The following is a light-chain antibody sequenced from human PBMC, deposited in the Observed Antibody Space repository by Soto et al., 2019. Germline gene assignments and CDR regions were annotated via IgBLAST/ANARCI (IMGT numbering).Light chain of an antibody. CDR2: WAS. J-gene: IGKJ4*01. CDR1: QSVLYNSNNKNY. CDR3: QQYYSTLLT. V-gene: IGKV4-1*01. Sequence: DIVMTQSPDSLAVSLGERATINCKSSQSVLYNSNNKNYLAWYQQKPGQPPKLLIYWASTRGSGVPDRFSGRGSGTDFTLTISSLQAEDVAVYYCQQYYSTLLTFGGGTNVEIK.